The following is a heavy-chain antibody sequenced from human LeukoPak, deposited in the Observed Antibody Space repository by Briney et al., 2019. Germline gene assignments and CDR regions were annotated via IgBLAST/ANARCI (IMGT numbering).Heavy chain of an antibody. Sequence: ASVKVSCKASGFTFINYAISWVRQAPGQGLEWMGWISAYNGNTNYAQKLQGRVTMTTDTSTTTAYMELRSLRSDDTAVYYCATVGATGGYFDYWGQGTLVTVSS. CDR1: GFTFINYA. D-gene: IGHD1-26*01. V-gene: IGHV1-18*01. CDR3: ATVGATGGYFDY. CDR2: ISAYNGNT. J-gene: IGHJ4*02.